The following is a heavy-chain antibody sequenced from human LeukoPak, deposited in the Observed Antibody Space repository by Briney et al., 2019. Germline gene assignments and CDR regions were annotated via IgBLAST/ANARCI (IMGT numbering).Heavy chain of an antibody. V-gene: IGHV3-21*01. D-gene: IGHD3-10*01. CDR2: ISSSSSYI. J-gene: IGHJ4*02. CDR1: GFTFSRYS. CDR3: ARSMVRGALDY. Sequence: GGSLRLSCAASGFTFSRYSMNWVRQAPGKGLEWVSSISSSSSYIYYAVSVKGRFTISRDNAKNSLYLQMNSLRAEDTAVYYCARSMVRGALDYWGQGTLVTVSS.